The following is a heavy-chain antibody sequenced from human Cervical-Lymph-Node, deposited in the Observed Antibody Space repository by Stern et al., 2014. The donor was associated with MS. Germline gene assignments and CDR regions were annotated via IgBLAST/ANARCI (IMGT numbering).Heavy chain of an antibody. Sequence: VQLGQSGAVVKKPGESLKISCQGSGYTVTNHWIAWVRQMPGKGLEWMGIIYPGDSDTRHSPSFRGQVAIAADKSISTAYLQWSSLKASDTAMYYCARGSIAGATQNWLDAWGQGTLVTVSS. J-gene: IGHJ5*02. CDR1: GYTVTNHW. V-gene: IGHV5-51*01. D-gene: IGHD1-26*01. CDR2: IYPGDSDT. CDR3: ARGSIAGATQNWLDA.